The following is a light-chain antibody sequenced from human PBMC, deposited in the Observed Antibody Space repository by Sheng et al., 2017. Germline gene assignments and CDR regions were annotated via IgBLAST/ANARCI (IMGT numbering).Light chain of an antibody. J-gene: IGKJ5*01. V-gene: IGKV3-20*01. CDR1: QSVSSS. Sequence: EIVMTQSPATLSVSPGERATLSCRASQSVSSSLAWYQQKPGRAPRLLIYGASTRATGIPDRFSGSGSGTDFTLTISRLEPEDFAVYYCQQFASAISFGQGTRLEIK. CDR3: QQFASAIS. CDR2: GAS.